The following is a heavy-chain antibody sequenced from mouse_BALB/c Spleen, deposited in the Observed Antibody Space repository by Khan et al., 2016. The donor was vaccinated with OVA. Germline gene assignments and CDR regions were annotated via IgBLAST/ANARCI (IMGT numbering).Heavy chain of an antibody. CDR2: ISPGSGDT. CDR3: ARRNYFGYTVAY. Sequence: QVQLKESGAELARPGASVKLSCKASGYTFTDYYINWVKQRTGQGLEWIGEISPGSGDTYYNEKFKSKATLTADKSCGTVDMQLSSLTAEASVVYFGARRNYFGYTVAYWCQGTLVTVSA. D-gene: IGHD1-2*01. CDR1: GYTFTDYY. J-gene: IGHJ3*01. V-gene: IGHV1-77*01.